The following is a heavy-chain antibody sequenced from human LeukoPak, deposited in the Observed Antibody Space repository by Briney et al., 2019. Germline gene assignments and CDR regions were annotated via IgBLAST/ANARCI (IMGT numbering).Heavy chain of an antibody. CDR1: GYTFTGYY. CDR3: ARGWSRGIAAARTSY. D-gene: IGHD6-13*01. Sequence: ASVKVSCKASGYTFTGYYMHWVRQAPGQGLEWMGRINPNSGGTNYAQKFQGRVTMTRDTSISTAYMELSRLRSDDTAVYYCARGWSRGIAAARTSYWGQGTLVTVSS. V-gene: IGHV1-2*06. CDR2: INPNSGGT. J-gene: IGHJ4*02.